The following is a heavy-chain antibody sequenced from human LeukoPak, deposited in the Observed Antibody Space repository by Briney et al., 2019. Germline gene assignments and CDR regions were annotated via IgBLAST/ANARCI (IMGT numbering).Heavy chain of an antibody. CDR3: ARVHDTTGYYHYFDS. D-gene: IGHD3-9*01. CDR1: GFTFSTYP. V-gene: IGHV3-30*04. CDR2: ISYHGSNE. Sequence: GGSLRLSCEASGFTFSTYPMHWVRQAPDKGLEWVAMISYHGSNEYYADSVKGRFTISRDNSKNTLYLQMNNPRVEDTAIYYCARVHDTTGYYHYFDSWGQGTLVTVSS. J-gene: IGHJ4*02.